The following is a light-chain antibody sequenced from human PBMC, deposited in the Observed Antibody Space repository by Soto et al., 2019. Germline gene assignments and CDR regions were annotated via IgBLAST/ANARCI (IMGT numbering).Light chain of an antibody. CDR3: QQYGSSPPRT. J-gene: IGKJ4*01. V-gene: IGKV3-20*01. CDR1: QTFTSSY. CDR2: GAS. Sequence: ETVLTQSPGTLSLSPGERATLSCRASQTFTSSYLAWYQQKPGQAPMLLIYGASSRAIGIPDRFSGSGFGTDFTLTISRLEPEDFAVYYCQQYGSSPPRTFGGGTKVEIK.